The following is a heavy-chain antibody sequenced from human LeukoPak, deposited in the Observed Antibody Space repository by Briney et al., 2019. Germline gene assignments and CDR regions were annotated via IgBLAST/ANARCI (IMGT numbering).Heavy chain of an antibody. CDR3: GTVFYYDGSGYLSFDY. CDR2: ISAYNGNT. J-gene: IGHJ4*02. CDR1: GYTFTSYG. Sequence: GASVKVSCKASGYTFTSYGISWVRQAPGQGLEWMGWISAYNGNTNYAQKLQGRVTMTTDTSTSTAYMELRSLRSDDTAVYYCGTVFYYDGSGYLSFDYWGQGTLVTVSS. D-gene: IGHD3-22*01. V-gene: IGHV1-18*01.